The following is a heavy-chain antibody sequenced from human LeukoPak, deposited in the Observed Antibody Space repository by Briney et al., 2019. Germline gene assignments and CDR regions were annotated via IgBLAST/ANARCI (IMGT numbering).Heavy chain of an antibody. V-gene: IGHV3-33*01. CDR3: ARGYSSSWYVPFDY. CDR1: GFTFSSYG. J-gene: IGHJ4*02. CDR2: IWYDGSNK. Sequence: PGGSLRLSCAASGFTFSSYGMHWVRQAPGKGLEWVAVIWYDGSNKYYADSVKGRFTISRDNAKNSLYLQMNSLRAEDTAVYYCARGYSSSWYVPFDYWGQGTLVTVSS. D-gene: IGHD6-13*01.